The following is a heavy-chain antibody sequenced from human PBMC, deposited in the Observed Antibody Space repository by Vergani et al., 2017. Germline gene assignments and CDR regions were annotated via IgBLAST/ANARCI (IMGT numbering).Heavy chain of an antibody. CDR3: ARHEGMVVTGDAFDI. CDR2: IYPGDSDT. V-gene: IGHV5-51*01. CDR1: GYSFTSYW. D-gene: IGHD4/OR15-4a*01. J-gene: IGHJ3*02. Sequence: EVQLVQSGAEVKKPGESLKISCKGSGYSFTSYWIGWVRQVPGKGLEWMGIIYPGDSDTRYSPSFQGQVTISVDKSISTAYLQWSSLKASDTAMYYCARHEGMVVTGDAFDIWGQGTMVTGSS.